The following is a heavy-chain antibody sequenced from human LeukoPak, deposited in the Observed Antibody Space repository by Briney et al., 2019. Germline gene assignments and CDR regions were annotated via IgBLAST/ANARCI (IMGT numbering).Heavy chain of an antibody. CDR2: IYTSGST. V-gene: IGHV4-61*02. CDR3: ARDMWSYSLYYYMDV. Sequence: SQTLSLTCTVSGGSISSGSYYWSWIRQPAGKGLEWIGRIYTSGSTNYNPSLKSRVTISVDTSKNQFSLKLSSVTAADTAVYYCARDMWSYSLYYYMDVWGKGTTVTVSS. D-gene: IGHD1-26*01. J-gene: IGHJ6*03. CDR1: GGSISSGSYY.